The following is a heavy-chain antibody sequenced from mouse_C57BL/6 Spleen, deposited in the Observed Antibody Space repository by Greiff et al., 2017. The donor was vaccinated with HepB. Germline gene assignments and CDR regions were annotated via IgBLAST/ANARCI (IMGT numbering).Heavy chain of an antibody. Sequence: QVQLQQPGAELVMPGASVKLSCKASGYTFTSYWMHWVKQRPGQGLEWIGEIDPSDSYTNYNQKFKGKSTLTVDKSSSTAYMQLSSLTSEDSAVYYCERGNYPPMDYWGQGTSVTVSS. D-gene: IGHD2-1*01. CDR1: GYTFTSYW. CDR3: ERGNYPPMDY. CDR2: IDPSDSYT. V-gene: IGHV1-69*01. J-gene: IGHJ4*01.